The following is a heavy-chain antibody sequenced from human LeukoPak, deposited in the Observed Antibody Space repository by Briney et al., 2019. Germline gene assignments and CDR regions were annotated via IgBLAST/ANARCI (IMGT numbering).Heavy chain of an antibody. V-gene: IGHV3-15*01. D-gene: IGHD1-26*01. CDR3: TTGSYSGSYYGFDY. J-gene: IGHJ4*02. CDR2: IKSKTDGGTT. CDR1: GFTFSNAW. Sequence: GGSLRLSCAASGFTFSNAWMSWVRQAPGKGLEWVGRIKSKTDGGTTDYAAPVKGRFTISRDDSKNTLYLQMNSLKTEDTAVYYCTTGSYSGSYYGFDYWGQGTLVTVSS.